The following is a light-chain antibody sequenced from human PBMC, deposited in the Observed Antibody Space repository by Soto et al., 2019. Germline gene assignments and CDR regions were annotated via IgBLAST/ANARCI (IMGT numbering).Light chain of an antibody. CDR1: QSISSY. CDR2: AAS. J-gene: IGKJ1*01. V-gene: IGKV1-39*01. CDR3: HHSYSTRT. Sequence: DIQMTQSPSSLSASVGDRVTITCRASQSISSYLNWYQQKPGKAPKLLIYAASTLQSGVPSRFSGSGSGTDFTLTISSLQPEDFATYYCHHSYSTRTLGQGTKVDI.